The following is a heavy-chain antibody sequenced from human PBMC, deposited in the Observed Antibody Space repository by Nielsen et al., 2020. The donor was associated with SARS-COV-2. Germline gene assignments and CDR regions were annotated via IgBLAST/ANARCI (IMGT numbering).Heavy chain of an antibody. CDR3: ARCSSRYYYYGMDV. Sequence: GESLKISCAASGFTFSSYGMHWVRQAPGKGLEWVAVISYDGSNKYYADSVKGRFTISRDNSKNTLYLQMNSLRAEDTAVYYCARCSSRYYYYGMDVWGQGTTVTVSS. CDR1: GFTFSSYG. J-gene: IGHJ6*02. D-gene: IGHD6-6*01. V-gene: IGHV3-30*19. CDR2: ISYDGSNK.